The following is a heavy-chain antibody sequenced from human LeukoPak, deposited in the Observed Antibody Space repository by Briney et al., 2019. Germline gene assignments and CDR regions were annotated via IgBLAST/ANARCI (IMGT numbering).Heavy chain of an antibody. Sequence: GGSLRLSCAASGVTFSNDGMDWVRQAPGQGLEWVSSISGSSTYIYYADSVKGRSTISRDNAKSSLYLQMDSLRAEDTAVYYCARERACGASSCVAYYFDSWGQGTLVTVSS. CDR2: ISGSSTYI. V-gene: IGHV3-21*01. CDR1: GVTFSNDG. J-gene: IGHJ4*02. CDR3: ARERACGASSCVAYYFDS. D-gene: IGHD2-2*01.